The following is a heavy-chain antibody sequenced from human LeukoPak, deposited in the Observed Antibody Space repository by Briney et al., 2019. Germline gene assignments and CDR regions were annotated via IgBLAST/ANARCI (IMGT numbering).Heavy chain of an antibody. CDR2: IYPGDSDT. D-gene: IGHD3-22*01. Sequence: GDSLKISCKGSGYRFTNFLIGWVRQVPGKGMAWMGFIYPGDSDTRYSPSFQGQVTISADKSVSTAYLQWSSLEASDTAMYYCARPSNYYDSSGISFQHWGQGTLVTVSS. CDR3: ARPSNYYDSSGISFQH. J-gene: IGHJ1*01. CDR1: GYRFTNFL. V-gene: IGHV5-51*01.